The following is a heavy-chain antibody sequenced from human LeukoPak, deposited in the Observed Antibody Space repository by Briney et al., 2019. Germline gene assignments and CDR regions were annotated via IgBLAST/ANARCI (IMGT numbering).Heavy chain of an antibody. CDR2: IKDSGGWT. CDR3: VSRGACSGGTCYGLGY. Sequence: GGSLRLSCAASGFTFSSYDMYWVRQAPGKGLEWVSVIKDSGGWTYYADAVKGRFTISRDNSKNTVYLQMNSLRAEDTAVYYCVSRGACSGGTCYGLGYWGQGTLVTVSS. D-gene: IGHD2-15*01. CDR1: GFTFSSYD. J-gene: IGHJ4*02. V-gene: IGHV3-23*01.